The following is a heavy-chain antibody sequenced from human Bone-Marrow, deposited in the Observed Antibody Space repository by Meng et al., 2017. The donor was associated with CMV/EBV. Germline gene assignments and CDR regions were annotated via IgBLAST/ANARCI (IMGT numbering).Heavy chain of an antibody. J-gene: IGHJ6*01. D-gene: IGHD1-14*01. Sequence: GESLKISCAASGFTFSSYAMHWVRQAPGKGLVWVSRINSDGSSTSYADSVKGRFTISRDNAKNTLYLQMNSLRAEDTAVYYCANRPGGYYYGMDVWGQGTTVTGSS. CDR1: GFTFSSYA. CDR2: INSDGSST. V-gene: IGHV3-74*01. CDR3: ANRPGGYYYGMDV.